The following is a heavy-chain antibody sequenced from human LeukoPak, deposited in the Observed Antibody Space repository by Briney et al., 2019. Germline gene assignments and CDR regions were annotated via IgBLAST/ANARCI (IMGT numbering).Heavy chain of an antibody. V-gene: IGHV3-48*03. CDR2: ISSSGSTI. CDR3: ARGDYGDYQTFSY. J-gene: IGHJ4*02. CDR1: GFTFSSYE. D-gene: IGHD4-17*01. Sequence: GGSLRLSCAASGFTFSSYEMNWVRQAPGKGLEWVSYISSSGSTIYYADSVKGRFTISRDNAKNSLYLQMNSLRAEDTAVYYCARGDYGDYQTFSYWGQGTLVTVSS.